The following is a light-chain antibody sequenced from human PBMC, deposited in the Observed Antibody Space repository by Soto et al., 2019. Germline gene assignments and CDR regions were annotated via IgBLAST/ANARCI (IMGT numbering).Light chain of an antibody. CDR3: QQYGTSPLT. CDR2: DAS. CDR1: QTVISGY. V-gene: IGKV3-20*01. J-gene: IGKJ4*01. Sequence: EIVLTQSPGTLSLSPGERATLSCRVSQTVISGYLAWYQQKPGQAPRLLIFDASTRATGIPDRFSGSGSGTDFTLTITRLEPEDFAVYYCQQYGTSPLTFGGGTKVDI.